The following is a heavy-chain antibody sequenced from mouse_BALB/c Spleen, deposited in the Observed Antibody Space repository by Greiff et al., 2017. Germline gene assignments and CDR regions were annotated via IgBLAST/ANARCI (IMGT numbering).Heavy chain of an antibody. D-gene: IGHD1-1*01. Sequence: VQLKESGPRLVKPSQTLSLTCSVTGDSITSGYWNWIRKFPGNKLEYMGYISYSGSTYYNPSLKSRISITRDTSKNQYYLQLNSVTTEDTATYYCARSPITTVYFDYWGQGTTLTVSS. CDR2: ISYSGST. CDR3: ARSPITTVYFDY. J-gene: IGHJ2*01. V-gene: IGHV3-8*02. CDR1: GDSITSGY.